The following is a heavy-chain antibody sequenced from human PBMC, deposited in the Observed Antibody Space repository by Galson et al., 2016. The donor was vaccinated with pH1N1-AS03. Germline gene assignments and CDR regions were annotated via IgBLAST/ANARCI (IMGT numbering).Heavy chain of an antibody. D-gene: IGHD3-3*01. CDR1: GFTLRTYD. CDR3: VRGSGYYFDS. J-gene: IGHJ4*02. CDR2: NRHYGSSE. V-gene: IGHV3-33*01. Sequence: SLRLSCAASGFTLRTYDMHWVRQAPGKGLEWVGINRHYGSSEYYGDSMKGRISISRDNSQNTISLQMNSLRVEDTAVYYCVRGSGYYFDSWGQGTLVIVSS.